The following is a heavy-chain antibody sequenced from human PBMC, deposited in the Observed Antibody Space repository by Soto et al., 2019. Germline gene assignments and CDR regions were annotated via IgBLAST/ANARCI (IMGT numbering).Heavy chain of an antibody. J-gene: IGHJ5*02. V-gene: IGHV4-59*01. CDR1: GGSISNYY. CDR3: AKDGSGNYYNWFDP. CDR2: IYNSGDT. D-gene: IGHD3-10*01. Sequence: TSETLSLTYIVSGGSISNYYWNWIRQSPGKGLEWIGHIYNSGDTNYNPSLKSRVTISVDTSKNQFSLKLSSVTAADTAVYYCAKDGSGNYYNWFDPWGQGFLVTVSS.